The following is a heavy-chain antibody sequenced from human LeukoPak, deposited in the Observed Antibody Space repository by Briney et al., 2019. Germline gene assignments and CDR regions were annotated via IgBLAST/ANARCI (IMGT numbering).Heavy chain of an antibody. D-gene: IGHD6-19*01. J-gene: IGHJ3*02. CDR2: IYYSGST. CDR3: ARTVGSGRPGGRKQHAFDI. CDR1: GGSISSSSYY. V-gene: IGHV4-39*07. Sequence: SETLSLTCTVSGGSISSSSYYWGWIRQPPGKGLEWIGSIYYSGSTYYNPSLKSRVTISVDTSKNQFSLKLSSVTAADTAVYYCARTVGSGRPGGRKQHAFDIWGQGTMVTVSS.